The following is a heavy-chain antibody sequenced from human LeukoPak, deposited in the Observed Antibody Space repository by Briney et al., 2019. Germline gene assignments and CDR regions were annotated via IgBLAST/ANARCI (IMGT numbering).Heavy chain of an antibody. CDR1: GFTFSSYA. V-gene: IGHV3-30-3*01. D-gene: IGHD2-15*01. CDR3: ARGGYCSGGSCYSFVY. J-gene: IGHJ4*02. CDR2: ISYDGSNK. Sequence: PGRSLRLSCAASGFTFSSYAMHWVRQAPGKGLEWVAVISYDGSNKYYADSVKGRFTISRDNSKNTLYLQMTSLRAEDTAVYYCARGGYCSGGSCYSFVYWGQGTLVTVSS.